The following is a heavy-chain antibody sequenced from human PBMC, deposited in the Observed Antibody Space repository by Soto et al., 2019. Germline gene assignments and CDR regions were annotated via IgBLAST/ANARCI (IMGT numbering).Heavy chain of an antibody. Sequence: EVQLLESGGGLVQPGGSLRLSCAASGFTFSSYAMSWVRQAPGKGLEWVSTISGSGGSTYYADSVKGRFTISRDNSKITLYLQMNSLRAGDTAVYYCATESRFGVPQGYWGQGTLVTVSS. J-gene: IGHJ4*02. V-gene: IGHV3-23*01. CDR1: GFTFSSYA. CDR2: ISGSGGST. D-gene: IGHD3-3*01. CDR3: ATESRFGVPQGY.